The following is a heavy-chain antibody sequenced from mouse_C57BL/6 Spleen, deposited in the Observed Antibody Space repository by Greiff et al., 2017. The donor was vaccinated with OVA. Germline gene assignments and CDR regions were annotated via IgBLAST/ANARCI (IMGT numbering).Heavy chain of an antibody. J-gene: IGHJ1*03. CDR3: ARGGVTTGWYFDV. CDR2: IDPSDSYT. CDR1: GYTFTSYW. D-gene: IGHD2-2*01. Sequence: QVQLQQPGAELVMPGASVKLSCKASGYTFTSYWMHWVKQRPGQGLEWIGEIDPSDSYTNYNQKFKGKSTLTVDKSSSTAYMQRSSLTSEDSAVYYCARGGVTTGWYFDVWGTGTTVTVSS. V-gene: IGHV1-69*01.